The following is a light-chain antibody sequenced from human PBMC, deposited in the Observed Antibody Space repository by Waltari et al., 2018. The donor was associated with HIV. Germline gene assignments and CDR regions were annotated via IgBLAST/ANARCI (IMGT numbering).Light chain of an antibody. J-gene: IGKJ1*01. Sequence: DIVLTQSPDSVAVSLGERATMNCKSSPKILFSSTNKNYLSWYQQRPGQPPRLLIYWASSRESGVPERFTGSGSGTNFTLTISRLQADDVAVYFCQQYYSTPRTFGQGTKV. CDR2: WAS. V-gene: IGKV4-1*01. CDR1: PKILFSSTNKNY. CDR3: QQYYSTPRT.